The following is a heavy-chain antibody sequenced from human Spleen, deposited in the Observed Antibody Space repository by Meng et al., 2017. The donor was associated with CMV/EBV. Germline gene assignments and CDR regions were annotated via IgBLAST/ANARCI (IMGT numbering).Heavy chain of an antibody. CDR3: ARGEPGGTLFASALFDY. CDR1: DSISSNNW. V-gene: IGHV4-4*02. J-gene: IGHJ4*02. CDR2: IYHSGCS. D-gene: IGHD1-26*01. Sequence: DSISSNNWWPWVRQPPGKGLEWIGEIYHSGCSNYNPSLKSRVTISVDKSKNQFSLNLTSVTAADTAVYYCARGEPGGTLFASALFDYWGQGTLVTVSS.